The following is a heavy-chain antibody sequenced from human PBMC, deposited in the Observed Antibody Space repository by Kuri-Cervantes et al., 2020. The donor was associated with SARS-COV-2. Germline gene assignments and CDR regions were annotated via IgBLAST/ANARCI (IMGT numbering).Heavy chain of an antibody. D-gene: IGHD6-19*01. J-gene: IGHJ3*01. CDR2: IKSRADGGTR. CDR1: GFIFSNAW. V-gene: IGHV3-15*01. Sequence: GGSLRLSCAASGFIFSNAWMSWVRQAPGKGLEWTGRIKSRADGGTRDYVAPVKGRFTLSRGDSTNTLYLQMNSLKTEDTAVYYCTTGSVRGQWLKPRRHDGFDLWGQGTMVTVSS. CDR3: TTGSVRGQWLKPRRHDGFDL.